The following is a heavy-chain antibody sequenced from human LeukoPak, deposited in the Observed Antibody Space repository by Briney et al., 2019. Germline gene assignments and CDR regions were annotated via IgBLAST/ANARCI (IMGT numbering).Heavy chain of an antibody. J-gene: IGHJ3*02. CDR3: ARVMKGSEDAFDI. CDR2: ISSSSSYI. CDR1: GFTFSSYS. D-gene: IGHD3-10*01. Sequence: PGGSLRLSCAASGFTFSSYSMNWVRQAPGKGLEWVSSISSSSSYIYYADSVKGRFTISRDNAKNSLYLQMNSLRAEDTAVYYCARVMKGSEDAFDIWGQGTMVTVS. V-gene: IGHV3-21*01.